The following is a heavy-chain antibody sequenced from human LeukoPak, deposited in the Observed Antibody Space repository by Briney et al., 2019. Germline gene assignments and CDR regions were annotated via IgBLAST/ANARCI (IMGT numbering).Heavy chain of an antibody. V-gene: IGHV3-66*02. CDR1: GFTFSDYE. D-gene: IGHD1-26*01. CDR2: IHAGGTT. J-gene: IGHJ4*02. Sequence: PGGSLRLSCAASGFTFSDYEINWVRQAPGKGLEWVSIIHAGGTTYYADSVKGRFTISRDNSKNTLYLQMNNLRTEDTAVYYCARDLFGGTYLGVFDYWGQGTLVTVSS. CDR3: ARDLFGGTYLGVFDY.